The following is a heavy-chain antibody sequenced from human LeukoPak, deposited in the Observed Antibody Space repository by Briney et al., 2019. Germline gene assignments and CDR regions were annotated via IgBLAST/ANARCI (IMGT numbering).Heavy chain of an antibody. D-gene: IGHD5-18*01. V-gene: IGHV4-34*01. J-gene: IGHJ4*02. Sequence: SETLSLTCAVDGGSLSGYYWSWIRQPPGKGLEWIGEINHSGSTNYNPSLKSRVTISVDTSKNQFSLKLSSVTAADTAVYYCARGGDTAMVNDYWGQGTLVTVSS. CDR3: ARGGDTAMVNDY. CDR1: GGSLSGYY. CDR2: INHSGST.